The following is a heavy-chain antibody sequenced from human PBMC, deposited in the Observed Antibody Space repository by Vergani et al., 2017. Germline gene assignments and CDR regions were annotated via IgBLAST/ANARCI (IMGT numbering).Heavy chain of an antibody. CDR2: IYWNDDQ. V-gene: IGHV2-5*04. CDR3: VYRKTGCGTTGCFYPFYYYYYMDV. D-gene: IGHD1-7*01. J-gene: IGHJ6*03. Sequence: QITLKESGPTLVKPTQTPTLTCTFSGFSPNTRGVSVAWIRQPPGKALDWLALIYWNDDQHYRPSLNNRVTITKDTSKNQVVLTMTNMDYVDTGTYYCVYRKTGCGTTGCFYPFYYYYYMDVWGEGTTVTVSS. CDR1: GFSPNTRGVS.